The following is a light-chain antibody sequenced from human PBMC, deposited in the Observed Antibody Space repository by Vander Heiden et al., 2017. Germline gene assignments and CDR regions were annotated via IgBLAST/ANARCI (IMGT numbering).Light chain of an antibody. CDR2: DAS. J-gene: IGKJ3*01. CDR1: QGTSSG. Sequence: ALQLTHSPSSLSASVGDRLTITCPASQGTSSGLAWYQQKPGKAPKILLNDASSLESAVTSGFSSSGSGADFTLTISSMQPEDYATYYCRQFNSYRPFTFGPGTKVDIK. V-gene: IGKV1-13*02. CDR3: RQFNSYRPFT.